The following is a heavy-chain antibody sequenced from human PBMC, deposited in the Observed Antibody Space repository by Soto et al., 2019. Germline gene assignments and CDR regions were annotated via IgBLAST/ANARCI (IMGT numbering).Heavy chain of an antibody. Sequence: PGGSLRLSCAASGFTFSSYAMSWVRQAPGKGLEWVSAISGSGGSTYYADSVKGRFTISRDNSKNTLYLQMNSLRAEDTAVYYCAKADIVVVVAAPPTDYWGQGTLVTVSS. D-gene: IGHD2-15*01. CDR1: GFTFSSYA. J-gene: IGHJ4*02. V-gene: IGHV3-23*01. CDR3: AKADIVVVVAAPPTDY. CDR2: ISGSGGST.